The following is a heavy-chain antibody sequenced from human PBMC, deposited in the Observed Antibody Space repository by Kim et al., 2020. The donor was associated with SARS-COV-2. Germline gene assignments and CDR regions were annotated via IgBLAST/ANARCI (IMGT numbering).Heavy chain of an antibody. CDR3: ARHWGSSYYYGMDV. Sequence: NPALKSRVTISVDTSKNQFSLKLSSVTAADTAVYYCARHWGSSYYYGMDVWGQGTTVTVSS. J-gene: IGHJ6*02. V-gene: IGHV4-39*01. D-gene: IGHD6-6*01.